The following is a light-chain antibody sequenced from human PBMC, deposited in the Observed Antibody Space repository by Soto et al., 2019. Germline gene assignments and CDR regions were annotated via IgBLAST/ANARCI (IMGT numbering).Light chain of an antibody. V-gene: IGLV2-8*01. CDR2: EVV. CDR3: KSYAGSNTYV. J-gene: IGLJ1*01. Sequence: QSVLTQPPSASGSPGQSVTISCTGTKNDIGVYDFVSWYQHHPGKAPRLIIYEVVQRPSGVPDRFSGSKSGNTTSLTVSGLQAADADDYFCKSYAGSNTYVFGSGTQVTVL. CDR1: KNDIGVYDF.